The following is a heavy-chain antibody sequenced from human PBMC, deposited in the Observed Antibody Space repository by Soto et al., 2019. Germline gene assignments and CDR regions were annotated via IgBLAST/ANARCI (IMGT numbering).Heavy chain of an antibody. Sequence: QVQLVQSGAEVKTPGSSVKVSCKASGGSFNSYSIDWVRQVPGQGLEWMGGIIPMSGRPNYAQRFQGRVTFSADKSTSTVYLEVNSLRNEDTAVHYCARRGRESANWFDPWGQGTLVTVSS. J-gene: IGHJ5*02. CDR1: GGSFNSYS. V-gene: IGHV1-69*06. CDR3: ARRGRESANWFDP. CDR2: IIPMSGRP.